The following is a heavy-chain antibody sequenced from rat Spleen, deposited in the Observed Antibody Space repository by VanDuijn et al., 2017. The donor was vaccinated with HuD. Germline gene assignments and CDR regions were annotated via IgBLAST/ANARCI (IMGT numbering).Heavy chain of an antibody. CDR1: GYTFTSYD. D-gene: IGHD1-11*01. V-gene: IGHV1-28*01. J-gene: IGHJ2*01. Sequence: QVQLQQSGAELVTPGSSVKISCKTSGYTFTSYDMHWIKQQPGKGLEWIGWIYPGTGNAKYNQKFNGKATLTADKTSSPAYMQLSSLTSEDSAVYFCARGGGYAGPYYFDYWGQGVMVTVSS. CDR2: IYPGTGNA. CDR3: ARGGGYAGPYYFDY.